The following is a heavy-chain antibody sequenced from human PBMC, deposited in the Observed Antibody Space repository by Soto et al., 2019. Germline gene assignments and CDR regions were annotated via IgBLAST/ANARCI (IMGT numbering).Heavy chain of an antibody. CDR2: INPSGGST. Sequence: GASVKVSCKASGYTFTSYYMHWVRQAPGQGLEWMGIINPSGGSTSYAQKFQGRVTMTRDTSTSTVYMELSSLRSEDTAVYYCARGGTIFGVVWPLDAFDIWGQGTMVTVSS. CDR3: ARGGTIFGVVWPLDAFDI. V-gene: IGHV1-46*01. J-gene: IGHJ3*02. CDR1: GYTFTSYY. D-gene: IGHD3-3*01.